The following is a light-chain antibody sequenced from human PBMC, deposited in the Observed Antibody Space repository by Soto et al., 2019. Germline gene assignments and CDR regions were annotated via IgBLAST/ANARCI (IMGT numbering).Light chain of an antibody. Sequence: DIVRTKTKNSLAVSLGERATINCRSSQSVLHTSNNKNYLGWYQQKPGQPPKLLIYWASTRATGVPARFSGSRSGPEFTLTINSLQSEDFAIYYCQPYNNWPLTFGGGTIV. J-gene: IGKJ4*01. CDR3: QPYNNWPLT. CDR2: WAS. V-gene: IGKV4-1*01. CDR1: QSVLHTSNNKNY.